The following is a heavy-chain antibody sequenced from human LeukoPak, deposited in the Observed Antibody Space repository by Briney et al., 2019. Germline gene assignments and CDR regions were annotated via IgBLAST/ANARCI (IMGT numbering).Heavy chain of an antibody. CDR2: IYYSGST. Sequence: SETLSLTCTVSGVSISSYYWSWIRQPPGKGLEWIGYIYYSGSTNHNPSLKSRVTISVDTSKNQFSLKLSSVTAADTAVYYCAKVVEWLVAGGLDYWGQGTLITVSS. CDR1: GVSISSYY. D-gene: IGHD6-19*01. CDR3: AKVVEWLVAGGLDY. V-gene: IGHV4-59*01. J-gene: IGHJ4*02.